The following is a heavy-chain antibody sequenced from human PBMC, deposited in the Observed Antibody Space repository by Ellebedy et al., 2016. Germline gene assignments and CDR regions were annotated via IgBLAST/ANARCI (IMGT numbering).Heavy chain of an antibody. D-gene: IGHD3-10*01. J-gene: IGHJ4*02. V-gene: IGHV1-69*13. Sequence: SVKVSCXASGGTFSSYAISWVRQAPGQGLEWMGGIIPIFGTANYAQKFQGRVTITADESTSTAYMELSSLRSEDTAVYYCAREYYYGSGSPGGYWGQGTLVTVSS. CDR3: AREYYYGSGSPGGY. CDR2: IIPIFGTA. CDR1: GGTFSSYA.